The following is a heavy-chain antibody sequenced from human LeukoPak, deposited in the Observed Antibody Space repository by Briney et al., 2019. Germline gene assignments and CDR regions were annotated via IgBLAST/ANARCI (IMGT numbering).Heavy chain of an antibody. Sequence: ASVKVSCKASGYTFTSYYMHWVRQAPGQGLEWMGIINPSGGSTRYAQKFQGRVTMTSDTSTSTVYMELSSQRSEDTAVYYCARDRLLRLQYGMDVWGQGTTVTVSS. V-gene: IGHV1-46*01. CDR2: INPSGGST. CDR1: GYTFTSYY. CDR3: ARDRLLRLQYGMDV. J-gene: IGHJ6*02. D-gene: IGHD2/OR15-2a*01.